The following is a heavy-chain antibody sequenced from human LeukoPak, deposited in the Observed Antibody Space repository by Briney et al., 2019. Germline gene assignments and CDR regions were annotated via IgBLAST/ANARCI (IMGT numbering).Heavy chain of an antibody. J-gene: IGHJ5*02. CDR2: ISGSGGST. V-gene: IGHV3-23*01. Sequence: GGSLRLSCAASGFTFSSYAMSWVRQAPGKGLEWVSAISGSGGSTYYADSVKGRSTISRDNSKNTLYLQMNSLRAEDTAVYYCAKTYCSSTSCYPIWFDPWGQGTLVTVSS. D-gene: IGHD2-2*01. CDR3: AKTYCSSTSCYPIWFDP. CDR1: GFTFSSYA.